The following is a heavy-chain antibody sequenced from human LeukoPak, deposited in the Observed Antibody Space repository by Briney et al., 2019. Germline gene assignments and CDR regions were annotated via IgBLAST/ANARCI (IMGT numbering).Heavy chain of an antibody. V-gene: IGHV3-30*18. CDR2: ISYDGSNK. CDR3: AKVPLYDFWSGYYTDYYYGMDV. Sequence: GGSLRLSCAASGFTFSNYGMHWVRQAPGKGLEWVAVISYDGSNKYYADSVKGRFTISRDNSKNTLYLQMNSLRAEDTAVYYCAKVPLYDFWSGYYTDYYYGMDVWGQGTTVTVSS. D-gene: IGHD3-3*01. CDR1: GFTFSNYG. J-gene: IGHJ6*02.